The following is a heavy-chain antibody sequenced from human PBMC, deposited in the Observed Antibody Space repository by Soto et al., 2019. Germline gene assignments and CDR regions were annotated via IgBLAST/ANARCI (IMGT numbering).Heavy chain of an antibody. CDR3: AGDPDSHYNDSHASSYP. CDR1: GGTFSTYT. V-gene: IGHV1-69*08. Sequence: QVQLVQSGAEVKKPGSSVKVSCKASGGTFSTYTITWVRQAPGQGLEWMGRIIPIIGIINYAQKFQGRVTICADKFTGTAYMELTGRRSDDTAVYYCAGDPDSHYNDSHASSYPWGQGTLVTVSS. D-gene: IGHD4-4*01. CDR2: IIPIIGII. J-gene: IGHJ5*02.